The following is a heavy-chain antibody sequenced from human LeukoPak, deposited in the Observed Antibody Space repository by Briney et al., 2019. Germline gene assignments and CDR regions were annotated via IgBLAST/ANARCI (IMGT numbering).Heavy chain of an antibody. CDR1: GGSFSGYY. D-gene: IGHD6-19*01. CDR3: ARRPWIGGSGWYIDY. CDR2: INHSGST. Sequence: SETLSLTCAVYGGSFSGYYWSWIRQPPGKGLEWIGEINHSGSTNYNPSLKSRVTISVDTSKNQFSLKLSSVTAADTAVYYRARRPWIGGSGWYIDYWGQGTLVTVSS. V-gene: IGHV4-34*01. J-gene: IGHJ4*02.